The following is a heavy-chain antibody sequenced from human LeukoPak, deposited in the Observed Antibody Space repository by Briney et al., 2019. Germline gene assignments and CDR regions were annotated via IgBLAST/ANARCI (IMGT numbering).Heavy chain of an antibody. D-gene: IGHD1-7*01. V-gene: IGHV3-7*03. Sequence: GGSLRLSCAASGFSFSSYWMTWVRQAPGRGLEFVANIRGDGNEKYYTDSMKGRLTISRDNAKNSLFLQMSGLRAEDTAVYYCMTELLGYSGQGTLVTVSS. CDR1: GFSFSSYW. CDR3: MTELLGY. CDR2: IRGDGNEK. J-gene: IGHJ4*02.